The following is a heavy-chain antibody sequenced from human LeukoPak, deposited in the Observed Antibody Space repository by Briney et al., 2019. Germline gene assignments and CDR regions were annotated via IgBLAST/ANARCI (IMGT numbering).Heavy chain of an antibody. CDR3: ARADDYGDPFDY. Sequence: ASVKVSCKASGGTFSSYAISWVRQAPGQGLEWMGGNIPIFGTANYAQKFQGRVTITADESTSTAYMELSSLRSEDTAVYYCARADDYGDPFDYWGQGTLVTVSS. J-gene: IGHJ4*02. CDR1: GGTFSSYA. V-gene: IGHV1-69*13. CDR2: NIPIFGTA. D-gene: IGHD4-17*01.